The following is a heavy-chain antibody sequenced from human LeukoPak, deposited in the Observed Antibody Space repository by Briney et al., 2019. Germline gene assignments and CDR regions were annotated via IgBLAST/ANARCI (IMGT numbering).Heavy chain of an antibody. CDR1: GGSFSGYY. V-gene: IGHV4-34*01. CDR3: ARGVVYCGGDCYSVAFNI. CDR2: INHSGST. J-gene: IGHJ3*02. Sequence: SETLSLTCAVYGGSFSGYYWSWIRQPPGKGLEWIGEINHSGSTNYNPSLESRVTISVDTSKNQFSLKLSSVTAADTAVYYCARGVVYCGGDCYSVAFNIWGQGTMVTVSS. D-gene: IGHD2-21*02.